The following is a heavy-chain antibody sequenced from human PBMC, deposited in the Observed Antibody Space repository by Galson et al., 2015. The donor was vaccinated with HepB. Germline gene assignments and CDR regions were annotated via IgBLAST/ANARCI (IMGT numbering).Heavy chain of an antibody. V-gene: IGHV3-30-3*01. CDR1: GFTFSSYA. CDR2: ISYDGSNK. J-gene: IGHJ4*02. Sequence: SLRLSCAASGFTFSSYAMHWVRQAPGKGLEWVAVISYDGSNKYYADSVKGRFTISRDNAKNSLYLQMNSLRAEDTAVYYCARIRVSGDYDFWSGFYIPDDYWGQGTLVTVSS. D-gene: IGHD3-3*01. CDR3: ARIRVSGDYDFWSGFYIPDDY.